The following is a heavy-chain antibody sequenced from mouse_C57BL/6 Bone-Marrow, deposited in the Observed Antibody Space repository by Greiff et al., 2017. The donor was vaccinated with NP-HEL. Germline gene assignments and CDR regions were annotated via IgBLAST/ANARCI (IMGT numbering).Heavy chain of an antibody. CDR2: IDPEDGDT. Sequence: VQLQQSGAELVKPGASVKLSCTASGFNIKDYYMHWVKQRTEQGLEWIGRIDPEDGDTKYAPKFQGKATITADTSSNTAYLQLSSLTSADTAVYYCARIHYGNYVDYWGQGTTLTVSA. CDR1: GFNIKDYY. J-gene: IGHJ2*01. D-gene: IGHD2-1*01. V-gene: IGHV14-2*01. CDR3: ARIHYGNYVDY.